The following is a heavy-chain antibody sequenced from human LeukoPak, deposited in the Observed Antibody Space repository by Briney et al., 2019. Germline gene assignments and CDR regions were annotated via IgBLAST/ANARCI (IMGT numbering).Heavy chain of an antibody. CDR2: IYSGGST. D-gene: IGHD3-10*01. CDR3: ASGRYLDAFDI. J-gene: IGHJ3*02. V-gene: IGHV3-53*01. Sequence: PGGSLRLSCAASGFTVSSNYMSWVRQAPGKGLEWVSVIYSGGSTYYADSVKGRFTISRGNSKNTLYLQMNSLRAEDTAVYYCASGRYLDAFDIWGQGTMVTVSS. CDR1: GFTVSSNY.